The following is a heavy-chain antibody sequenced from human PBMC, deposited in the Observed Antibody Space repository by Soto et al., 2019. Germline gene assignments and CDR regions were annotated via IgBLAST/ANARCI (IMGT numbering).Heavy chain of an antibody. J-gene: IGHJ4*02. Sequence: PGGSLRLSCAASGFTFSSYAMSWVRQAPGKGLEWVSAISGNGGSTYYADSVKGRFTISRDNSKNTLYLQMNSLRAEDTAVYYCAKNMEVITTVGFISYYFDYWGQGTLVTVSS. CDR3: AKNMEVITTVGFISYYFDY. CDR2: ISGNGGST. V-gene: IGHV3-23*01. CDR1: GFTFSSYA. D-gene: IGHD3-22*01.